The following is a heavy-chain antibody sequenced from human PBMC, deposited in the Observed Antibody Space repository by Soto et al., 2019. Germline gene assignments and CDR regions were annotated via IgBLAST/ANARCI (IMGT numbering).Heavy chain of an antibody. V-gene: IGHV3-23*01. CDR1: GFTFSSYA. D-gene: IGHD6-6*01. J-gene: IGHJ4*02. CDR2: ISGSGGST. Sequence: GGSLRLSCAASGFTFSSYAMSWVRQAPGKGLEWVSAISGSGGSTYYADSVKGRFTISRDNSKNTLYLQMNSLRAEDTAVYYWARDNYRSSSHDFWGKGTLVTVAS. CDR3: ARDNYRSSSHDF.